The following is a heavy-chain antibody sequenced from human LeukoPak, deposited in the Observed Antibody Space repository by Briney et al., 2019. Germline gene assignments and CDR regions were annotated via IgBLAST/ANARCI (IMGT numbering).Heavy chain of an antibody. CDR1: GFTFSSYA. V-gene: IGHV3-30*04. D-gene: IGHD3-10*01. CDR3: ATGDFYASGSFYSLGDY. J-gene: IGHJ4*02. Sequence: QPGRSLRLSCAASGFTFSSYAMHWVRQAPGKGLEWVAVISYDGSNKYYADSVKGRFTISRDNSKNTLYLQMNSLRAEDTAVYYCATGDFYASGSFYSLGDYWGQGTLVTVSS. CDR2: ISYDGSNK.